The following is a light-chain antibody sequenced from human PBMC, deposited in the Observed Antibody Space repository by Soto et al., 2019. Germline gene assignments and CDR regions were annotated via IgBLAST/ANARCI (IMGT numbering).Light chain of an antibody. CDR2: AAS. V-gene: IGKV1-39*01. Sequence: DIQMTQSPSFLSASVGVRVIITCRASQSISSYLNWYQQKPGKAPKLLIYAASSLQSGVPSRFSGSGSGTDFTLTISSLQPEDFATYYCQQSSSTPLTFAQGTRLEIK. CDR1: QSISSY. J-gene: IGKJ5*01. CDR3: QQSSSTPLT.